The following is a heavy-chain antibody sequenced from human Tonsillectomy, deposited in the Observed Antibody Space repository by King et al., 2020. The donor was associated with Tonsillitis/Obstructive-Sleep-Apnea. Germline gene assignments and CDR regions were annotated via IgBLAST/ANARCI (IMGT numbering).Heavy chain of an antibody. Sequence: QLQESGPGLVKPSETLSLTCTVSGGSISSSSYYWGWIRQPPGKGLEWIGSIYNSGSTYYNPSLKSRVTISVDTPKNQFSLKLSSVTAADTAVYYCASIRLDIVVVVAATRAPIDYWGQGTLVTVSS. J-gene: IGHJ4*02. D-gene: IGHD2-15*01. CDR1: GGSISSSSYY. V-gene: IGHV4-39*01. CDR3: ASIRLDIVVVVAATRAPIDY. CDR2: IYNSGST.